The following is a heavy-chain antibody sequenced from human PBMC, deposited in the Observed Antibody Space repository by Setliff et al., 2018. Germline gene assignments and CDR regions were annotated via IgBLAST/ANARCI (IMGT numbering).Heavy chain of an antibody. CDR3: ARGPPGYYYYMNV. CDR2: LYYSGNT. CDR1: GGSIRNYY. J-gene: IGHJ6*03. Sequence: PSETLSLTCTVSGGSIRNYYWSWIRQAPGKGLEWIGYLYYSGNTNYNPSLKSRVTISGDTSQNYFSLKLTSVTEADTAVYYCARGPPGYYYYMNVWGQGTTVTVSS. V-gene: IGHV4-59*01.